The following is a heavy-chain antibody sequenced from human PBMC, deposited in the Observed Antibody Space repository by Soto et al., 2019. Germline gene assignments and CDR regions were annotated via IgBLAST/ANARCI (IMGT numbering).Heavy chain of an antibody. V-gene: IGHV4-39*01. CDR1: GGSVSSSDFY. D-gene: IGHD5-12*01. J-gene: IGHJ4*02. Sequence: SATLSLTCFVYGGSVSSSDFYWNWIRQPPGKGLEWIGTIYHTGSTYYNPSLKSRVTISVDTSKNQFSLRLSSVTAADTAIYYCARVDINMAMGHWGQGTLVTVSA. CDR3: ARVDINMAMGH. CDR2: IYHTGST.